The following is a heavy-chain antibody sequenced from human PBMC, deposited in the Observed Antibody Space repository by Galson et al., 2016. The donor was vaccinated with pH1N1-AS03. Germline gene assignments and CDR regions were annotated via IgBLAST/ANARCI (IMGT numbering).Heavy chain of an antibody. CDR1: GGSVSSTDNY. V-gene: IGHV4-61*08. CDR3: ARGKKRGSSDPAVWFDP. J-gene: IGHJ5*02. CDR2: IIHGGRT. Sequence: ETLSLTCPVSGGSVSSTDNYWTWLRQSPGKGLEWIGEIIHGGRTTYSPSLKSRATIFLDTSKNQFSLNLTAVTATDTAIYYCARGKKRGSSDPAVWFDPWGQGALVSVSS.